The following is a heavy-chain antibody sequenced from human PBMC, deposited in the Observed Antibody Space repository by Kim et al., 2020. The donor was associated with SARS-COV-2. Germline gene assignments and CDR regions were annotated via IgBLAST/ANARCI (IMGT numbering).Heavy chain of an antibody. J-gene: IGHJ4*02. CDR1: GGTFSSYA. V-gene: IGHV1-69*13. CDR3: AREAVAGTWEFDY. CDR2: IIPIFGTA. D-gene: IGHD6-19*01. Sequence: SVKVSCKASGGTFSSYAISWVRQAPGQGLEWMGGIIPIFGTANYAQKFQGRVTITADESTSTAYMELSSLRSEDTAVYYCAREAVAGTWEFDYWGQGTLVTVSS.